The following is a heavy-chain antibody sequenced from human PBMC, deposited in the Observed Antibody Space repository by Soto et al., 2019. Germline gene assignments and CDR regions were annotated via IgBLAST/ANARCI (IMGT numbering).Heavy chain of an antibody. D-gene: IGHD3-16*02. CDR2: IWYDESNK. J-gene: IGHJ4*02. CDR3: ARGLGELSLALDY. V-gene: IGHV3-33*08. CDR1: GFTFSSYG. Sequence: GGSLRLSCAASGFTFSSYGMHWVRQAPGKGLEWVAVIWYDESNKYYADSVKGRFTISRDNSKNTLYLQMNSLRAEDTAVYYCARGLGELSLALDYWGQGTLVTVSS.